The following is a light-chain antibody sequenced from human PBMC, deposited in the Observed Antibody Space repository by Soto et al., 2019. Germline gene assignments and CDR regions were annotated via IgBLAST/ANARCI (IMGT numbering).Light chain of an antibody. J-gene: IGLJ1*01. V-gene: IGLV2-8*01. Sequence: QSVLTQPPSASGSPGQSVTISCTVTGSDVGDYNYVSWYQQHPGKAPKLMIYEVSKRPSGVPDRFSGSKSGNTASLTVSGLQAEDEANSYCSSYTGSSYVFGTGTKVTVL. CDR2: EVS. CDR1: GSDVGDYNY. CDR3: SSYTGSSYV.